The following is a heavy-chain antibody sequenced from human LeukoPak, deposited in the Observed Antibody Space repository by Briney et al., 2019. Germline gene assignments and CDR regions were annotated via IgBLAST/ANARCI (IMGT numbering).Heavy chain of an antibody. CDR3: AREDRGGYFDY. J-gene: IGHJ4*02. CDR2: IWYDGSNK. CDR1: GFTFGSYG. V-gene: IGHV3-33*01. Sequence: QPGRSLRLSCAASGFTFGSYGMHWVRQAPGKGLEWVAVIWYDGSNKYYADSVKGRFTISRDNSKNTLYLQMNSLRAEDTAVYYCAREDRGGYFDYWGQGTLVTVSS. D-gene: IGHD3-10*01.